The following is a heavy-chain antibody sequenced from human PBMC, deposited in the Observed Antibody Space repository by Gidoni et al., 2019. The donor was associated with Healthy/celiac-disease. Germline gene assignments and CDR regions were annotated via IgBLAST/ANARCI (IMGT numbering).Heavy chain of an antibody. CDR2: IYYSGST. Sequence: QVQLQEPGPGLVKPSQTLSLTCTVSGGSISSGGYYWSWIRQHPGKGLEWIGYIYYSGSTYYNPSLKSRVTISVDTSKNQFSLKLSSVTAADTAVYYCARGVKPERGVWGSYRGRSFDYWGQGTLVTVSS. J-gene: IGHJ4*02. D-gene: IGHD3-16*02. CDR1: GGSISSGGYY. V-gene: IGHV4-31*03. CDR3: ARGVKPERGVWGSYRGRSFDY.